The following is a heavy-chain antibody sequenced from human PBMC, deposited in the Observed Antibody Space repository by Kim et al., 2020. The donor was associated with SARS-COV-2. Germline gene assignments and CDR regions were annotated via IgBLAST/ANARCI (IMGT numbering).Heavy chain of an antibody. CDR3: TTDAPPIDSSGYYYYYYYGMDV. CDR2: IKSKTDGGTT. Sequence: GGSLRLSCAASGFTFSNAWMSWVRQAPGKGLEWVGRIKSKTDGGTTDYAAPVKGRFTISRDDSKNTLYLQMNSLKTEDTAVYYCTTDAPPIDSSGYYYYYYYGMDVWGQGTTVTVSS. CDR1: GFTFSNAW. J-gene: IGHJ6*02. V-gene: IGHV3-15*01. D-gene: IGHD3-22*01.